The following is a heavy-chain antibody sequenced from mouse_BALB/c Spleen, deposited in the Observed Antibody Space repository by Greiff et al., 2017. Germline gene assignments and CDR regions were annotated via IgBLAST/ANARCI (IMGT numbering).Heavy chain of an antibody. CDR3: ARDDYDGDYAMDY. D-gene: IGHD2-4*01. Sequence: EVMLVESGGGLVKPGGSLKLSCAASGFTFSSYAMSWVRQTPEKRLEWVASISSGGSTYYPDSVKGRVTISRDNARNILYMQMSSLRSEDTAMYYCARDDYDGDYAMDYWGQGTSVTVAS. CDR1: GFTFSSYA. V-gene: IGHV5-6-5*01. CDR2: ISSGGST. J-gene: IGHJ4*01.